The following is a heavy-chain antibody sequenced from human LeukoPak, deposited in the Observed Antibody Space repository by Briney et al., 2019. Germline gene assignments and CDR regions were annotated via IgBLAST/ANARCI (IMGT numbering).Heavy chain of an antibody. D-gene: IGHD5-24*01. Sequence: SETLSLTCTVSGGSINAYYWSWIRQPPGKGLEWIGYISYSGDTNYNPSLKSRVTISVDTSRNQFSLRLSSVPATDTAVYYCARHLKKNGYNYYFDYWGQGTLVTVSS. J-gene: IGHJ4*02. CDR1: GGSINAYY. V-gene: IGHV4-59*08. CDR2: ISYSGDT. CDR3: ARHLKKNGYNYYFDY.